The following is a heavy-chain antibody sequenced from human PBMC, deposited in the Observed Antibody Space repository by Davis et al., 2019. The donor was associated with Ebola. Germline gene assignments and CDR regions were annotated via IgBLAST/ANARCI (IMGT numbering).Heavy chain of an antibody. J-gene: IGHJ6*02. CDR1: GFSFSTYG. D-gene: IGHD2-8*02. CDR3: AKDRGGVGGVGYVLDV. CDR2: IFFDGSEK. Sequence: LSLTCAASGFSFSTYGMHWVRQVPGKGLEWVAGIFFDGSEKYYADSLKGRVTISRDNFKNTLYVQMNSLRTEDTAVYYCAKDRGGVGGVGYVLDVWGQGTTVTVSS. V-gene: IGHV3-30*18.